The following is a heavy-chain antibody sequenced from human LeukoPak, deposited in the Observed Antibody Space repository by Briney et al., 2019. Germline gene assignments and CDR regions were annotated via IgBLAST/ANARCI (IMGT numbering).Heavy chain of an antibody. CDR3: ARVTGDYLFDY. CDR2: IYSGGST. D-gene: IGHD4-17*01. CDR1: GFTVSSNY. V-gene: IGHV3-66*01. J-gene: IGHJ4*02. Sequence: QPGGSLRLSCAASGFTVSSNYMSWARQAPGKGLEWVSVIYSGGSTYYADPVKGRLTISRDNSKNTLYLQMNSLRAEDTAVYYCARVTGDYLFDYWGQGTLVTVSS.